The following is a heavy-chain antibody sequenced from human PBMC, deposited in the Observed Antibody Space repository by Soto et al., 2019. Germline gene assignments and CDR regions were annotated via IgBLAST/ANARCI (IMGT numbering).Heavy chain of an antibody. J-gene: IGHJ5*01. CDR1: GFTFSSYS. D-gene: IGHD3-16*01. V-gene: IGHV3-23*01. CDR2: ISATGGGT. CDR3: AKDRRAGGNSAFYFDF. Sequence: GGSLRLSCAASGFTFSSYSMNWVRQAPGKGLEWVSLISATGGGTYYADSVKGRFTISRDNSDNTLYLQVHSLRAEDTAVYYCAKDRRAGGNSAFYFDFWGQGAQVTVSS.